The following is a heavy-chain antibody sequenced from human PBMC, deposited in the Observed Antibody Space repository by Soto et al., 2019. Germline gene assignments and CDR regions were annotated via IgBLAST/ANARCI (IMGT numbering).Heavy chain of an antibody. CDR1: GFTFSSYW. J-gene: IGHJ6*03. D-gene: IGHD2-15*01. V-gene: IGHV3-74*01. Sequence: EVQLVESGGGLVQPGGSLRLSCAASGFTFSSYWMHWVRQAPGKGLVWVSRINSDGSSTSYADSVKGRFTISRDHAKNTQYRRMQSLRAEHTALYYCASWGVVAGTPVGVHYVCFMDVWGKGTTVTVSS. CDR3: ASWGVVAGTPVGVHYVCFMDV. CDR2: INSDGSST.